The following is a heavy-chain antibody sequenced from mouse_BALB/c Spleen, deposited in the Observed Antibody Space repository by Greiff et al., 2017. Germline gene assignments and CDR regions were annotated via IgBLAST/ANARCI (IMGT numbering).Heavy chain of an antibody. CDR1: GFSLTSYG. J-gene: IGHJ3*01. D-gene: IGHD2-4*01. Sequence: QVQLQQSGPGLVQPSQSLSITCTVSGFSLTSYGVHWVRQSPGKGLEWLGVIWSGGSTDYNAAFISRLSISKDNSKSQVFFKMNSLQADDTAIYYCARRGGVYYDYDGFAYWGQGTLVTVAA. V-gene: IGHV2-4-1*01. CDR3: ARRGGVYYDYDGFAY. CDR2: IWSGGST.